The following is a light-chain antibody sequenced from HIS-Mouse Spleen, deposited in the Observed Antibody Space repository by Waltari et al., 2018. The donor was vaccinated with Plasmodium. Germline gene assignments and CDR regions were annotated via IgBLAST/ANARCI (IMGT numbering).Light chain of an antibody. J-gene: IGKJ2*01. V-gene: IGKV1-33*01. CDR1: QDISNY. CDR3: QQYDNLPPYT. Sequence: DIQMTQSPSSMSASVGGSVNITCQASQDISNYLNWYQQKPGKSPKLLIYDASNLETGVPSRFSGSGSGTDFTFTISSLQPEDIATYYCQQYDNLPPYTFGQGTKLEIK. CDR2: DAS.